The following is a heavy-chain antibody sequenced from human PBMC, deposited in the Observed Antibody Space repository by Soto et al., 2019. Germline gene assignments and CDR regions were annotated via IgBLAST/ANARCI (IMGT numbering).Heavy chain of an antibody. CDR1: GGTFSSYA. CDR3: ARGPGYCSGGSCRHYFDY. D-gene: IGHD2-15*01. Sequence: SVKVSCKASGGTFSSYAISWVRQAPGQGLEWMGGIIPIFGTANYAQKFQGRVTITADESTSTAYMELSSLRSEDTAVYYCARGPGYCSGGSCRHYFDYWGQGTLVTVSS. V-gene: IGHV1-69*13. J-gene: IGHJ4*02. CDR2: IIPIFGTA.